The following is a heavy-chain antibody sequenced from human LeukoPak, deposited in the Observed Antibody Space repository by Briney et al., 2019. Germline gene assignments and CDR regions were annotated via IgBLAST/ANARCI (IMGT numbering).Heavy chain of an antibody. CDR2: ISRNGDST. Sequence: PGGSLRLSCAASGFTFSNYAMHWVRQAPGKGLEYVSGISRNGDSTYYANSVKGRFTISRDNSKNTLYLQMGSLRAEDMSVYYCARQAAGVVYWGQGTLVTVSS. CDR3: ARQAAGVVY. V-gene: IGHV3-64*01. D-gene: IGHD6-13*01. CDR1: GFTFSNYA. J-gene: IGHJ4*02.